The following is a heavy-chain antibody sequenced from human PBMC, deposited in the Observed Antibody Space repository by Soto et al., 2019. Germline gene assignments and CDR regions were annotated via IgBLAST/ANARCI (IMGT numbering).Heavy chain of an antibody. D-gene: IGHD4-4*01. CDR3: ARVVMTTVSASYYYGMDV. CDR2: IIPFIGTA. CDR1: GGTFSSYD. J-gene: IGHJ6*02. Sequence: GASVRVSCTASGGTFSSYDISWVRQAPGQGLEWMGMIIPFIGTANYAQKFQGRVTITADESTSTAYMELTSLRSEDTAVYYCARVVMTTVSASYYYGMDVWGQGTTVTVSS. V-gene: IGHV1-69*11.